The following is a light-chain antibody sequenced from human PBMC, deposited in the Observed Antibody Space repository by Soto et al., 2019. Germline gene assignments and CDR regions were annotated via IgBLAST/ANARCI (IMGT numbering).Light chain of an antibody. Sequence: IVLTQYHSPLSLSPGERATLSCSASQSVSNNYLAWYQQKPGQAPRLLIYDASNRATGIPARFSGSGSGTDFTLTISSLEPEDFAVYYCHQRTNWPITFGQGTRPEIK. CDR1: QSVSNNY. CDR2: DAS. J-gene: IGKJ5*01. V-gene: IGKV3-11*01. CDR3: HQRTNWPIT.